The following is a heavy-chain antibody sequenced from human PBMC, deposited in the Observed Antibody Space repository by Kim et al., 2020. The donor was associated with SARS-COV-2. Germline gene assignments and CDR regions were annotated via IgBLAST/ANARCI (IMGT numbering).Heavy chain of an antibody. J-gene: IGHJ4*02. CDR1: GFTFNNAW. CDR2: IKSKTDGGTT. Sequence: GGSLRLSCAASGFTFNNAWMSWVRQAPGKGLEWVGRIKSKTDGGTTDYAAPVKGRFTISRDDSKNTLYLQMNSLKTEDTAVYYCTTTYYYDSSGLDYWGQGTLVTVSS. D-gene: IGHD3-22*01. CDR3: TTTYYYDSSGLDY. V-gene: IGHV3-15*01.